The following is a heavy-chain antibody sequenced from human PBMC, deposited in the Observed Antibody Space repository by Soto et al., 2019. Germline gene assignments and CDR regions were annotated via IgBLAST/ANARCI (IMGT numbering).Heavy chain of an antibody. CDR2: INAGNGDT. J-gene: IGHJ5*02. CDR1: GYIFTDYT. V-gene: IGHV1-3*01. D-gene: IGHD3-10*01. CDR3: AREGLVRGVLRGIRFDP. Sequence: QVQLVQSGAEVKKSGASVKVSCEASGYIFTDYTIHWVRQAPGHRLELMGWINAGNGDTKYSHQFQGRVTFSRDTSASTVYMELSSLRSEDTAVYYCAREGLVRGVLRGIRFDPWGKGTLVTVSS.